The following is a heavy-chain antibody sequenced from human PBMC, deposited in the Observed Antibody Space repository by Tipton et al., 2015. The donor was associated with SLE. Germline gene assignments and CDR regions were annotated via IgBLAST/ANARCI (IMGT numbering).Heavy chain of an antibody. Sequence: SLRLSCAASGFTFSSYAMSWVRQAPGKGLEWVSVIYSGGSTYYADSVKGRFTISRDNSKNTLYLQMNSLRAEDTAVYYCARVGDEAAAALGYWGQGTLVTVSS. CDR2: IYSGGST. CDR3: ARVGDEAAAALGY. D-gene: IGHD6-13*01. CDR1: GFTFSSYA. J-gene: IGHJ4*02. V-gene: IGHV3-23*03.